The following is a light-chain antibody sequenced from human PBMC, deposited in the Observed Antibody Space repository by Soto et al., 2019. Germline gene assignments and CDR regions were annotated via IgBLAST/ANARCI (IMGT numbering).Light chain of an antibody. CDR3: QQRSNWLA. CDR1: QSVSSY. Sequence: EIVLTQSPATLSLSPGERATLSCRASQSVSSYLAWYQQKPGQAPRVLIYDASNRATGIPARFSGSGSGTDFTLTISSLEPEDFAVYYCQQRSNWLAFGGGTKVDTK. CDR2: DAS. J-gene: IGKJ4*01. V-gene: IGKV3-11*01.